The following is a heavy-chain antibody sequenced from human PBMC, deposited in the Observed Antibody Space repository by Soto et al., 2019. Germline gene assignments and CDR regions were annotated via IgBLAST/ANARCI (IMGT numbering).Heavy chain of an antibody. CDR1: GFSIGTSGDY. V-gene: IGHV4-39*01. CDR3: ARGSSIVVVPAAFNWFDP. D-gene: IGHD2-2*01. CDR2: VYRTGSV. J-gene: IGHJ5*02. Sequence: PSETLSLTCTVTGFSIGTSGDYWGWVRQPPGKGLEWIGSVYRTGSVYYNPSLYNPSLESRLSITVDTSKNQFSLKLRSEDTAVYYCARGSSIVVVPAAFNWFDPWGQGTLVTVSS.